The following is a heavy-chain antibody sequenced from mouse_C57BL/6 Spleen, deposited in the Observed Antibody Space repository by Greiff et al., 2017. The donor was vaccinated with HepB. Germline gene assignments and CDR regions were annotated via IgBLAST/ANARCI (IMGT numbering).Heavy chain of an antibody. D-gene: IGHD2-4*01. V-gene: IGHV1-52*01. J-gene: IGHJ4*01. CDR3: ARGLPHYYAMDY. Sequence: QVQLKQPGAELVRPGSSVKLSCKASGYTFTSYWMHWVKQRPIQGLEWIGNIDPSDSETHYNQKFKDKATLTVDKSSSTAYMQLSSLTSEDSAVYYCARGLPHYYAMDYWGQGTSVTVSS. CDR2: IDPSDSET. CDR1: GYTFTSYW.